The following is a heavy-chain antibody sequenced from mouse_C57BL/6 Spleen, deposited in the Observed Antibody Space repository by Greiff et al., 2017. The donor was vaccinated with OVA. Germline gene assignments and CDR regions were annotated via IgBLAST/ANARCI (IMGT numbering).Heavy chain of an antibody. V-gene: IGHV5-9-1*02. Sequence: DVHLVESGEGLVKPGGSLKLSCAASGFTFSSYAMSWVRQTPEKRLEWVAYISSGGDYIYYADTVKGRFTISRDNARNTLYLQMSSLKSEDTAMYYCTRDRDSSGPFAYWGQGTLVTVSA. CDR1: GFTFSSYA. CDR3: TRDRDSSGPFAY. J-gene: IGHJ3*01. CDR2: ISSGGDYI. D-gene: IGHD3-2*02.